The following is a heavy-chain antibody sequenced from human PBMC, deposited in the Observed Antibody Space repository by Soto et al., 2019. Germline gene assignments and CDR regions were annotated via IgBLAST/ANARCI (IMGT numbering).Heavy chain of an antibody. V-gene: IGHV3-15*07. D-gene: IGHD1-26*01. CDR1: GFNFINAW. CDR3: SALGV. Sequence: EVQLVESGGGLVEPGGSLRLSCAASGFNFINAWMHWVRQAPGKGLEWVGRIKSKTDGGTTDYAAPVKGRLIISRDDSKNTLYLQINSLKMEDTAVYYWSALGVWGQGTTVTVSS. J-gene: IGHJ6*02. CDR2: IKSKTDGGTT.